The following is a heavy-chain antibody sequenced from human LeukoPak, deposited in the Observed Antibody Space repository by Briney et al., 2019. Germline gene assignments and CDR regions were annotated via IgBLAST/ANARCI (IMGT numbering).Heavy chain of an antibody. V-gene: IGHV3-33*06. D-gene: IGHD1-1*01. J-gene: IGHJ4*02. Sequence: PGGSLRLSCGASGFTFSHSGMHWLRQAPGKGLEWVAIIWYDGSDKYYSDSVKGRFTISRDNSKSTLYLQMNTLRAKDTAVYYCAKDWGTTGTSGWLFDHWGQGTRVTVSS. CDR1: GFTFSHSG. CDR3: AKDWGTTGTSGWLFDH. CDR2: IWYDGSDK.